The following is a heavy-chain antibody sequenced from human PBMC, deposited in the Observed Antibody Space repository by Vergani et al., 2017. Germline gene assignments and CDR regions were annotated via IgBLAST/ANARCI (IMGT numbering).Heavy chain of an antibody. CDR2: IRTKGNSYAT. CDR3: TTVGIATPRSDY. V-gene: IGHV3-73*02. D-gene: IGHD6-13*01. Sequence: EVQLVESGGGLVQPGGSLKLSCAASGFTFSGSTMHWVRQASGKGLGWVGRIRTKGNSYATTYAASVKGRFTISRDDSKNTAYLQMNSLRTEDTAVYYXTTVGIATPRSDYWGQGTLVTVSS. J-gene: IGHJ4*02. CDR1: GFTFSGST.